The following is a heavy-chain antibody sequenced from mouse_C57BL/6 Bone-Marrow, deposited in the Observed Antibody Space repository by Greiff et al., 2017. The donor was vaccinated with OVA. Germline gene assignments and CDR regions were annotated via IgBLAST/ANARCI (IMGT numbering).Heavy chain of an antibody. CDR1: GYTFTSYW. CDR2: IYPGSGST. V-gene: IGHV1-55*01. D-gene: IGHD2-3*01. J-gene: IGHJ4*01. CDR3: AREWDGYSYAMDY. Sequence: QVHVKQPGAELVKPGASVKMSCKASGYTFTSYWITWVKQRPGQGLEWIGDIYPGSGSTNYNEKFKSKATLTVDTSSSTAYMQLSSLTSEDSAVYYCAREWDGYSYAMDYWGQGTSVTVSS.